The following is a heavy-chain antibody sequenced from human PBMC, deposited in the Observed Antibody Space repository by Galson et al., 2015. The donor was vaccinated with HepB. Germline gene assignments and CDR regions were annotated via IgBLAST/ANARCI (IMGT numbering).Heavy chain of an antibody. Sequence: SLRLSCAASGFTFSRHTMRWGRQPPGTRLQWVSYFSTNAVTIHHADSVKGGFTIASDKAKDAVFLHMNSLRAEDTAVYSCATTLFGSGAYWTFEIWGQGTLVTVSS. CDR3: ATTLFGSGAYWTFEI. D-gene: IGHD4/OR15-4a*01. J-gene: IGHJ3*02. CDR2: FSTNAVTI. V-gene: IGHV3-48*01. CDR1: GFTFSRHT.